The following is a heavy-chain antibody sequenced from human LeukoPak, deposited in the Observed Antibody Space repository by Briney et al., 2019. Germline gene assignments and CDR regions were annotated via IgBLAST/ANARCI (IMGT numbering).Heavy chain of an antibody. J-gene: IGHJ4*02. CDR3: ARAQTTGFGESIDY. D-gene: IGHD3-10*01. CDR2: INPNSGGT. V-gene: IGHV1-2*02. Sequence: GASVKVSCKASGYTFTGYYMHWVRQAPGQGLEWMGWINPNSGGTNYAQKFQGRVTMTRDTSISTAYMELSSLRSDDTAVYYCARAQTTGFGESIDYWGQGTLVTVSS. CDR1: GYTFTGYY.